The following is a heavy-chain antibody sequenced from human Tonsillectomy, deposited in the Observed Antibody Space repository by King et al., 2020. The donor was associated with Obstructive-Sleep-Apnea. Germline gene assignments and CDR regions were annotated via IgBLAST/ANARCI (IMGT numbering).Heavy chain of an antibody. Sequence: QLQESGPGLVKPSGTLSLTCAVSGGSISSSNWWSWVRQPPGKGLEWIGEIYHSGSTIYNPSLKSRVPIPIDKSKNQFSLKLSSVTAPDTAVYYCARVMDTAMPIDYWGQGTLVTVSS. CDR3: ARVMDTAMPIDY. J-gene: IGHJ4*02. CDR1: GGSISSSNW. V-gene: IGHV4-4*02. D-gene: IGHD5-18*01. CDR2: IYHSGST.